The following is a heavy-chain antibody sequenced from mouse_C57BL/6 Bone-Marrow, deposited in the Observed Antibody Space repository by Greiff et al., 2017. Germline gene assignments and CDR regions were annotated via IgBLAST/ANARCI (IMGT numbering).Heavy chain of an antibody. CDR3: ARGWSYGSSFDV. Sequence: EVQLQESGGGLVKPGGSLKLSCAASGFTFSSYAMSWVSQTPEKRLEWVATINASGSYTYYPDKGKGRCTISRDNAENKLYLQMSQLKSEDTAMYYCARGWSYGSSFDVWGPGTTLTVSS. V-gene: IGHV5-4*01. D-gene: IGHD1-1*01. CDR1: GFTFSSYA. J-gene: IGHJ1*01. CDR2: INASGSYT.